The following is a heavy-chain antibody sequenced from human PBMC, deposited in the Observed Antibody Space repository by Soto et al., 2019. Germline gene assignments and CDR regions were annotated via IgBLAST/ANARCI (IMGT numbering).Heavy chain of an antibody. J-gene: IGHJ5*02. CDR3: ARGDCSSTSCQGFDP. CDR1: GGTFSSYT. D-gene: IGHD2-2*01. Sequence: SVKVSCKASGGTFSSYTISWVRQAPGQGLEWMGRIIPILGIANYAQKFQGRVTITADKSTSTAYMELSSLRSEDTAVYYCARGDCSSTSCQGFDPWGQGTLVTVSS. V-gene: IGHV1-69*02. CDR2: IIPILGIA.